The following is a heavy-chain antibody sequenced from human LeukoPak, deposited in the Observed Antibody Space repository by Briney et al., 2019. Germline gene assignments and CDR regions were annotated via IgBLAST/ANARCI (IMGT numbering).Heavy chain of an antibody. CDR1: GFTFSSYW. D-gene: IGHD2-2*01. CDR2: ISYDGSNK. CDR3: ARESLIYCSSTSCYSDY. V-gene: IGHV3-30-3*01. J-gene: IGHJ4*02. Sequence: GGSLRLSCAASGFTFSSYWMSWVRQAPGKGLEWVAVISYDGSNKYYADSVKGRFTISRDNSKNTLYLQMNSPRAEDTAVYYCARESLIYCSSTSCYSDYWGQGTLVTVSS.